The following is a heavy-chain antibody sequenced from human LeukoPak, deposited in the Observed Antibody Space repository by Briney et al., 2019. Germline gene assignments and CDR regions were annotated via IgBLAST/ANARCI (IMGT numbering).Heavy chain of an antibody. CDR1: GGSISSSNW. CDR2: IYHSEST. V-gene: IGHV4-4*02. J-gene: IGHJ4*02. Sequence: SETLSLTCAVSGGSISSSNWWSWVRQPPGKGLEWIGEIYHSESTNYNPSLKSRVTISVDKSKNQFSLKLSSVTAADTAVYYCARVGPLSGSYFVDYWGQGTLVTVSS. D-gene: IGHD3-10*01. CDR3: ARVGPLSGSYFVDY.